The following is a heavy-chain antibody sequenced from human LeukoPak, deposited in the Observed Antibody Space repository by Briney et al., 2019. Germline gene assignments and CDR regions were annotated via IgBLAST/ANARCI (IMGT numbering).Heavy chain of an antibody. J-gene: IGHJ4*02. CDR3: ARVGINDYGDCVDYYFDY. CDR2: ISSNGSHI. V-gene: IGHV3-11*01. CDR1: GFTFSDYY. D-gene: IGHD4-17*01. Sequence: GGSLRLSCAASGFTFSDYYMSWIRQAPGKGLEWVSYISSNGSHIYYADSVKGRFTMSRDNAKNSLYLQMNSLRAEDTAVYYCARVGINDYGDCVDYYFDYWGQGTLVTVSS.